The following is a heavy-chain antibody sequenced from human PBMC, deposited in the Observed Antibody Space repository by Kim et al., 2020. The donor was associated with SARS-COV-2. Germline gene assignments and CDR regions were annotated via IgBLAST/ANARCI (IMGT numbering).Heavy chain of an antibody. D-gene: IGHD2-2*01. CDR2: IYYSGST. Sequence: SETLSLTCTVSGGSISSSSYYWGWIRQPPGKGLEWIGSIYYSGSTYYNPSLKSRVTISVDTSKNQFSLKLSSVTAADTAVYYCSGICSSTSCYASVSYYYGMDVWGQGTTVTVSS. CDR1: GGSISSSSYY. V-gene: IGHV4-39*07. CDR3: SGICSSTSCYASVSYYYGMDV. J-gene: IGHJ6*02.